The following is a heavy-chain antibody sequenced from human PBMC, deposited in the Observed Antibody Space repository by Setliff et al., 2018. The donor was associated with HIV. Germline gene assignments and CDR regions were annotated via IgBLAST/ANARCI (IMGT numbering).Heavy chain of an antibody. CDR2: MNPNSGNT. Sequence: ASVKVSCKASGYTFTSYNINWVRKATGQGLERMGWMNPNSGNTGYAQKFQGRVTMTRNTSISTAYMELSSLRSEDTAVYYCARAIADGYYFGYWGQGTLVTVSS. J-gene: IGHJ4*02. V-gene: IGHV1-8*01. D-gene: IGHD6-13*01. CDR3: ARAIADGYYFGY. CDR1: GYTFTSYN.